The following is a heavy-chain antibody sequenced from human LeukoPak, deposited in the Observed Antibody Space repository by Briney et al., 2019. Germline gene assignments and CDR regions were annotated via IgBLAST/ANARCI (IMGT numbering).Heavy chain of an antibody. V-gene: IGHV3-30*02. CDR2: IRYDGSNK. D-gene: IGHD2-2*01. J-gene: IGHJ4*02. Sequence: PGGSLRLSCAASGFAFSSYGMHWVRQAPGKGLEWVAFIRYDGSNKYYADSVKGRFTISRDNSKNTLYLQMNSLGAEDTAVYYCAKVYCSSTSCSGHFDYWGQGTLVTVSS. CDR1: GFAFSSYG. CDR3: AKVYCSSTSCSGHFDY.